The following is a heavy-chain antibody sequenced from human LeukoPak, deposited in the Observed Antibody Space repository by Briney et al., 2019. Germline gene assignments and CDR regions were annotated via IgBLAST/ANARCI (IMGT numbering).Heavy chain of an antibody. CDR3: ARGRPSGDFWSGYGGMDV. CDR1: GGSISSYY. Sequence: PSETLSLTCTVSGGSISSYYWSWIRQPPGKGLEWIGYIYYSGSTNYNPSLKSRVTISVDTSKNQFSLKLSSVTAADTAVYYCARGRPSGDFWSGYGGMDVWGQGTTVTVSS. J-gene: IGHJ6*02. D-gene: IGHD3-3*01. V-gene: IGHV4-59*01. CDR2: IYYSGST.